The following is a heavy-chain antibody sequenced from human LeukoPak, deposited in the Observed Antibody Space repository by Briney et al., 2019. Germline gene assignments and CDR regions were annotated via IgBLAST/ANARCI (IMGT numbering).Heavy chain of an antibody. J-gene: IGHJ4*02. CDR1: GFTLSRYW. Sequence: GGSLRLSCAASGFTLSRYWMTWVRQAPGKGLEWVANIKEDGSENSYVESVKGRFTISRDNAKNSLYLQLNSLRAEDTAVYFCARQRYSDYWGQGTLVTVSS. CDR2: IKEDGSEN. D-gene: IGHD1-1*01. V-gene: IGHV3-7*01. CDR3: ARQRYSDY.